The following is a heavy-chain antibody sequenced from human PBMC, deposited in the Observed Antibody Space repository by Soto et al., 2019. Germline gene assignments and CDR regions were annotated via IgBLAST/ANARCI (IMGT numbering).Heavy chain of an antibody. V-gene: IGHV1-18*04. D-gene: IGHD2-8*02. CDR2: INTFSDHT. J-gene: IGHJ4*03. CDR3: ARDYTGRGYFDY. CDR1: GYTFSIYG. Sequence: QVQLVQSGTEVQNPGASVRLSCKASGYTFSIYGISWVRQAPGQGLQWMGGINTFSDHTNYAQEFQGRVSMTTEKSTNTVYMELRSLRSGDTALYYCARDYTGRGYFDYWGPGSLVTVSS.